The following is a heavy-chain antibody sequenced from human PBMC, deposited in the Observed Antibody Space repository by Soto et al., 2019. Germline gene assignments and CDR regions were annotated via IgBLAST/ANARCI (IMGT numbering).Heavy chain of an antibody. CDR2: ISSSGSTI. V-gene: IGHV3-11*01. D-gene: IGHD2-21*01. CDR3: ARDPDCGGDCYHYYYMDV. CDR1: GFTFSDYY. Sequence: GGSLRLPCAASGFTFSDYYMSWIRQAPGKGLEWVSYISSSGSTIYYADSVKGRFTISRDNAKNSLYLQMNSLRAEDTAVYYCARDPDCGGDCYHYYYMDVWGKGTTVTVSS. J-gene: IGHJ6*03.